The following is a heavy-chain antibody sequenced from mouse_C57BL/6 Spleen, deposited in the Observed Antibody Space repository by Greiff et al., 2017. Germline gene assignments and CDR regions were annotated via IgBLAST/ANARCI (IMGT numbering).Heavy chain of an antibody. Sequence: QVHVKQPGAELVKPGASVKLSCKASGYTFTSYWMHWVKQRPGQGLEWIGMIHPNSGSTNYNEKFKSKATLTVDKSSSTAYMQLSSLTSEDSAVYYCARSDDDRESFDYWGQGTTLTVSS. CDR1: GYTFTSYW. D-gene: IGHD2-4*01. V-gene: IGHV1-64*01. J-gene: IGHJ2*01. CDR2: IHPNSGST. CDR3: ARSDDDRESFDY.